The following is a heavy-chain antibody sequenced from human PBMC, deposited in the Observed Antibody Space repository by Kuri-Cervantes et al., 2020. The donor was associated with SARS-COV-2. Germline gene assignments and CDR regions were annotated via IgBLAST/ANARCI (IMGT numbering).Heavy chain of an antibody. CDR1: GGSISSGSYY. D-gene: IGHD3-22*01. Sequence: LRLSCTVSGGSISSGSYYWSWIRQPAGKGLEWIGRIYTSGSTNYNPSLKSRVTISVDTSKNQFSLKLSSVTAADTAVYYCASGGGSGYFNYWGQGTLVTVSS. V-gene: IGHV4-61*02. CDR3: ASGGGSGYFNY. J-gene: IGHJ4*02. CDR2: IYTSGST.